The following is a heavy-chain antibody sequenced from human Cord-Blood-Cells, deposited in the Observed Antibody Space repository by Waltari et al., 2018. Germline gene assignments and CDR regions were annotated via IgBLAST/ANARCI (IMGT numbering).Heavy chain of an antibody. CDR3: ARAGLKYYYGSGSYYEVDY. CDR2: INHSGST. CDR1: GGSFSGYY. D-gene: IGHD3-10*01. J-gene: IGHJ4*02. V-gene: IGHV4-34*01. Sequence: QVQLQQWGAGLLKPSETLSLTCAVYGGSFSGYYWSWIRQPPGKGLEWIGEINHSGSTNYDPSLKSRVTISVDTSKNQFSLKLSSVTAADTAVYYCARAGLKYYYGSGSYYEVDYWGQGTLVTVSS.